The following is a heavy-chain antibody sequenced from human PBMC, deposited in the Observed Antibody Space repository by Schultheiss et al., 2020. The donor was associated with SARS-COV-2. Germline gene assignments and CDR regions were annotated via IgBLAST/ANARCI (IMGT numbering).Heavy chain of an antibody. CDR3: ARLMDDFWSGPKGWFDP. CDR1: GFTFSSYA. V-gene: IGHV3-64*04. J-gene: IGHJ5*02. CDR2: ISSNGGST. D-gene: IGHD3-3*01. Sequence: GGSLRLSCSASGFTFSSYAMHWVRQAPGKGLEYVSAISSNGGSTYYADSVKGRFTISRDNSKNTLYLQMNSLRAEDTAVYYCARLMDDFWSGPKGWFDPWGQGTLVTVSS.